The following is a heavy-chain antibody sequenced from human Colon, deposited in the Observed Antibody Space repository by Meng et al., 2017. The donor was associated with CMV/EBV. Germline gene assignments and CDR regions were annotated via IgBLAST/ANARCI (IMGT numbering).Heavy chain of an antibody. CDR3: ARDVPEVGRGAFDF. CDR1: GYTFTHYA. V-gene: IGHV1-2*02. Sequence: ASVKVSCKASGYTFTHYAVHWVRQAPGQGLEWVGWISTSRGDTNSAQKFQGRVTMTMDTSISTAYMELSSLRSDDTAVYYCARDVPEVGRGAFDFWGQGMKVTVSS. J-gene: IGHJ4*02. D-gene: IGHD1-26*01. CDR2: ISTSRGDT.